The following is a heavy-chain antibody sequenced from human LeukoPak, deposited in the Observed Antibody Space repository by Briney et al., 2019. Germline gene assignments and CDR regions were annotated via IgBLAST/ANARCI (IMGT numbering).Heavy chain of an antibody. CDR1: GYSFTSYW. V-gene: IGHV5-51*01. Sequence: GESLKISCKGSGYSFTSYWIGWVRQMPGKGLEWMGIIYPGDSETRYSPSFQGQVTISADKSISTAYLQWSSLKASDTAMYYCARQPSPYCSSTSCYADYFDHWGQGTLVTVSS. J-gene: IGHJ4*02. CDR2: IYPGDSET. D-gene: IGHD2-2*01. CDR3: ARQPSPYCSSTSCYADYFDH.